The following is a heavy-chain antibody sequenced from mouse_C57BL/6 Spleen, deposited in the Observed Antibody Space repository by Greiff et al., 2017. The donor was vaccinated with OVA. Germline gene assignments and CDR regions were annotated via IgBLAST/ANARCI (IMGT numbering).Heavy chain of an antibody. Sequence: LKQSGASVKISCKASGYAFSSYWMNWVKQRPGKGLEWIGQIYPGDGDTNYNGKFKGKATLTADKSSSTAYMQLSSLTSEDSAVYFCARDYYGSSTFAYWGQGTLVTVSA. CDR2: IYPGDGDT. V-gene: IGHV1-80*01. D-gene: IGHD1-1*01. J-gene: IGHJ3*01. CDR1: GYAFSSYW. CDR3: ARDYYGSSTFAY.